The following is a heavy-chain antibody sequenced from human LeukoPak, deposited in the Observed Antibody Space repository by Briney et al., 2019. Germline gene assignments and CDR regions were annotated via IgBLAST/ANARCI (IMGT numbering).Heavy chain of an antibody. CDR3: TREHDYSNYVLAY. CDR2: INPEGGAT. CDR1: GYTFTSQY. Sequence: ASVKVSCKTSGYTFTSQYIHWIRQAPGQGLEWMGWINPEGGATNYAQKFRGRVTMTRDTSISTAFMELNRLNSDDTAVYFCTREHDYSNYVLAYWGQGTLVTVSS. D-gene: IGHD4-11*01. J-gene: IGHJ4*02. V-gene: IGHV1-2*02.